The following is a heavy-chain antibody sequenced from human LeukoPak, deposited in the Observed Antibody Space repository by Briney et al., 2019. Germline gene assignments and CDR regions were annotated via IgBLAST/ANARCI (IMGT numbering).Heavy chain of an antibody. D-gene: IGHD2-2*01. CDR3: SGRDSSRSPRAY. J-gene: IGHJ4*02. CDR2: IKADGSAN. CDR1: GLTFTDFW. V-gene: IGHV3-7*01. Sequence: VGSLRLSCAASGLTFTDFWMNGVRQAPGGGLEWVANIKADGSANYYVDSVKGRFAISRDNDKNEVYLEMNSLRAEDTGVYYCSGRDSSRSPRAYWGQGTLVSVSS.